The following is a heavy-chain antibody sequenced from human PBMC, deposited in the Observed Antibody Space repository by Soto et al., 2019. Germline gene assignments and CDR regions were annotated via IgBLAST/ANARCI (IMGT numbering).Heavy chain of an antibody. Sequence: ASVKVSCKASGYIFTAYYMHWVRQAPGQGLEWMGWINPLTGGTYYAQNFQDRVTMTRDTSITTAYLELYSLTSDDTAVYDCAIQQDRGIMAARFDYCGQGSPFTGSS. V-gene: IGHV1-2*02. CDR3: AIQQDRGIMAARFDY. CDR1: GYIFTAYY. D-gene: IGHD1-26*01. J-gene: IGHJ4*02. CDR2: INPLTGGT.